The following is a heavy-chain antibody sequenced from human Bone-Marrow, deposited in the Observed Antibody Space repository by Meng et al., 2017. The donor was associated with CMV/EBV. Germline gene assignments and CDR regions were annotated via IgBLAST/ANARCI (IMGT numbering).Heavy chain of an antibody. CDR1: GFTVSSNY. J-gene: IGHJ3*02. V-gene: IGHV4-59*02. D-gene: IGHD2-2*01. CDR2: IYYSGST. Sequence: ESLKISCAASGFTVSSNYMSWIRQPPGKGLEWIGYIYYSGSTYYNPSLKSRVTISEDTSKNQFSLKLSSVTAADTAVYYCARDRRYCSSTSCYWGDAFDIWGQGTMATVSS. CDR3: ARDRRYCSSTSCYWGDAFDI.